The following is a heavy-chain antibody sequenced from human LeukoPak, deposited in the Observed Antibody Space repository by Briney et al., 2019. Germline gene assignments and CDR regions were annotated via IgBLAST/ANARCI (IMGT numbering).Heavy chain of an antibody. D-gene: IGHD4-11*01. CDR1: GLTFSSHW. J-gene: IGHJ4*02. V-gene: IGHV3-74*01. CDR2: ITNDGSST. Sequence: QSGGSLRLSCAASGLTFSSHWMHWVRQAPGKGLVWVSRITNDGSSTTYADSVKGRFTFSRDNAKNMLYLQVNSLRAEDTAVYYCARDTRQCNYFDHWGQGTLVTVSS. CDR3: ARDTRQCNYFDH.